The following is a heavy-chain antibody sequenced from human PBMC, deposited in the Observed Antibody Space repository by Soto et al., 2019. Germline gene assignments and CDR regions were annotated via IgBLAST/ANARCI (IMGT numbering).Heavy chain of an antibody. Sequence: EVQLLESGGGLVQPGGSLRLSCAASGFTFSSYAMSWVRQAPGKGLEWVSAISGSGGSTYYADSVKGRFTISRDNSKNTLCLQMNSLRAEDTAVYYCAKGYSSSWYWFDYWGQGTLVTVSS. CDR2: ISGSGGST. CDR3: AKGYSSSWYWFDY. J-gene: IGHJ4*02. CDR1: GFTFSSYA. D-gene: IGHD6-13*01. V-gene: IGHV3-23*01.